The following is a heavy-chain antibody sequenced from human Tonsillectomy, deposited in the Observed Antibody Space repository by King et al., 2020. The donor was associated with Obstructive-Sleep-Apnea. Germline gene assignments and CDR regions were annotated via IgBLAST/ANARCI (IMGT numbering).Heavy chain of an antibody. V-gene: IGHV1-69*10. CDR2: SIPILHVV. CDR3: ARERRARPGSSFDF. Sequence: QLVQSGAEVKKPGSSVKVSCKTSGGSLNTFDINWVRQVPGQGLEWMGRSIPILHVVDYSQNFQGRLTINADTSTNTAYMELSGLTPNDTAVYFCARERRARPGSSFDFWGQGTLVTVSA. J-gene: IGHJ4*02. D-gene: IGHD3-10*01. CDR1: GGSLNTFD.